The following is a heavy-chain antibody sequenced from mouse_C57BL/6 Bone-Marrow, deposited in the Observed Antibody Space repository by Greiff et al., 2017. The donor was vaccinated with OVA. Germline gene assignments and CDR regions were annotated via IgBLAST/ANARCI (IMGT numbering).Heavy chain of an antibody. V-gene: IGHV1-58*01. J-gene: IGHJ2*01. CDR3: ARGLPLGY. CDR1: GYTFTSYG. D-gene: IGHD3-1*01. CDR2: IYIGTGYT. Sequence: VQLQQSGAELVRPGSSVKLSCKTSGYTFTSYGINWVKQRPGQGLEWIGYIYIGTGYTEYNDKFKGKATLTSDTSSSTAYMQLSSLTSEDSAIYFCARGLPLGYWGQGTTLTVSS.